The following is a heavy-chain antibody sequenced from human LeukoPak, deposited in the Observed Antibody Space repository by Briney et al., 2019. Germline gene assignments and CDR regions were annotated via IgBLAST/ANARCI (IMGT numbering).Heavy chain of an antibody. Sequence: ASVKVSCKASGYTFTGYYIHWVRQAPGQGLEWMGWVVPNSGATKYAQKFQGRVTMTRDTSISTAYVELSSLGSDDTAVYYCARSEPHLHYWGQGTLVTVSS. V-gene: IGHV1-2*02. CDR3: ARSEPHLHY. J-gene: IGHJ4*02. CDR1: GYTFTGYY. CDR2: VVPNSGAT.